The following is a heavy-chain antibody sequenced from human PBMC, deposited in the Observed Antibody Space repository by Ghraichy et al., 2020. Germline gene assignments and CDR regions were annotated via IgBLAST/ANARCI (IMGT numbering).Heavy chain of an antibody. V-gene: IGHV4-59*01. J-gene: IGHJ4*02. Sequence: SETLSLTCTVSGGSISNYYWTWIRQPPGKGLEWIGYIYYSGSTKYNPSLKSRVTMSVNTSKNQFSLNLNSVTAADTAVYFCARDTRDGRPWPYFDYWGQGALVTVSS. CDR2: IYYSGST. CDR1: GGSISNYY. D-gene: IGHD5-24*01. CDR3: ARDTRDGRPWPYFDY.